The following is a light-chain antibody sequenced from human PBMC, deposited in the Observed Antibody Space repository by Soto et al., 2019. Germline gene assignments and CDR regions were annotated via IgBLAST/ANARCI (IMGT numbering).Light chain of an antibody. J-gene: IGKJ4*01. CDR3: QQYENLPS. V-gene: IGKV1-33*01. Sequence: DIQMTQSPSSLSAFVGDRVTITCRASLTIGSYLNWHQQKPGKAPKALIHDASNLATGVPSRFSGSGSGTDFTFTINSLQPEDIGTYYCQQYENLPSFGGGTKVDIK. CDR2: DAS. CDR1: LTIGSY.